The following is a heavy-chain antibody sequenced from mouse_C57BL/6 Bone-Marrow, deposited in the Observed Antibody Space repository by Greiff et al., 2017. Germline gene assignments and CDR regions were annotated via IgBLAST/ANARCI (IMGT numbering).Heavy chain of an antibody. J-gene: IGHJ2*01. CDR3: TTDYDYDLAWFAY. V-gene: IGHV14-4*01. Sequence: EVQLVESGAELVRPGASVKLSCTASGFNIKDDYMHWVKQRPEQGLEWIGWIDPENGDTEYASKFQGKATITADTSSNTAYLQLSSLTSEDTAVYYCTTDYDYDLAWFAYWGQGTTLTVSS. CDR2: IDPENGDT. D-gene: IGHD2-4*01. CDR1: GFNIKDDY.